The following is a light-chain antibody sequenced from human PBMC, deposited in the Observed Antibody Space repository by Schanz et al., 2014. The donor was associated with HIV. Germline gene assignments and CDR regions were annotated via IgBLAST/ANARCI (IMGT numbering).Light chain of an antibody. J-gene: IGKJ1*01. CDR1: QPISTW. V-gene: IGKV1-12*01. CDR3: LQVSGFPWT. CDR2: HAS. Sequence: DIQVTQWPSSVSASVGDRVTITCRASQPISTWLAWYQQRPGKAPQMLISHASTLRSGVPSRFSGSGSGTDFTLTISSLQPEDFATYHCLQVSGFPWTFGQGTKVDVK.